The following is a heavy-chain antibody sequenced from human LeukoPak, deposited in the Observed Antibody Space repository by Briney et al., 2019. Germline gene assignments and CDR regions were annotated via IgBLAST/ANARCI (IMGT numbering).Heavy chain of an antibody. Sequence: GGSLRLSCAASGFTFSFYWMNWVRQAPGKGLEWVANIKQDGSEKYYVDSVKGRFTISRDNAKNSLYLQMNSLRAEDTAVYYCASREYWGQGTLVTASS. CDR1: GFTFSFYW. CDR3: ASREY. V-gene: IGHV3-7*01. D-gene: IGHD5-24*01. CDR2: IKQDGSEK. J-gene: IGHJ4*02.